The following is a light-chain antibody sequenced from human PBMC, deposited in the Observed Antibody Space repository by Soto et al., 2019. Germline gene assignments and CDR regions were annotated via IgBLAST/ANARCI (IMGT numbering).Light chain of an antibody. CDR1: SSDVGSYNL. CDR2: EVD. V-gene: IGLV2-23*02. J-gene: IGLJ2*01. CDR3: CSYAGRITYVV. Sequence: QSALTQPASVSGSPGQSITISCTGTSSDVGSYNLVSWYQQHPGKAPKLMIYEVDKRPSGVSNRFSGSKSGNTASLTISGLQAEDEADYYCCSYAGRITYVVFGGGTKVTV.